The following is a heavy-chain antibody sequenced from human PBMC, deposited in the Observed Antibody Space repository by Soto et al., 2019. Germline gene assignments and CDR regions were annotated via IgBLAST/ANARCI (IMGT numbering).Heavy chain of an antibody. CDR3: ARDVGVVVPAAMPDYYYYMDV. V-gene: IGHV3-33*01. D-gene: IGHD2-2*01. J-gene: IGHJ6*03. CDR2: IWYDGSNK. Sequence: GGSLRLSCAASGFTFSSYGMHWVRQAPGKGLEWVAVIWYDGSNKYYADSVKGRFTISRDNSKNTLYLQINSLRAEDTAVYYWARDVGVVVPAAMPDYYYYMDVWGKGTTVTVSS. CDR1: GFTFSSYG.